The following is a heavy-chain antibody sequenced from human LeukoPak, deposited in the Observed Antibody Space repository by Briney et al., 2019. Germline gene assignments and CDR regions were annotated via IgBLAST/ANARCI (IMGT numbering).Heavy chain of an antibody. J-gene: IGHJ4*02. CDR3: ARLISGWYPYYFDY. D-gene: IGHD6-19*01. CDR2: IYYSGST. Sequence: SETLSLTCTVSGGSISSYYWSWIRQPPGKGLEWIGYIYYSGSTNYNPSLTSRVTISVDTSKNQFSLKLSSVTAADTAVYYCARLISGWYPYYFDYWGQGTLVTVSS. V-gene: IGHV4-59*08. CDR1: GGSISSYY.